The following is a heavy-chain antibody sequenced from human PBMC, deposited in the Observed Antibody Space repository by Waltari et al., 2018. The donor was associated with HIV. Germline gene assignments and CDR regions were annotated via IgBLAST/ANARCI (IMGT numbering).Heavy chain of an antibody. V-gene: IGHV3-23*01. CDR3: AKEAGYSNFITLDY. CDR2: FSASGNT. D-gene: IGHD4-4*01. Sequence: EVQLLESGGGFVQPGGSLRLSCAASGFTFSSNGMSWVRQAPGKGLEWVSAFSASGNTYYADSVKGRFTISRDDSKYTLYLQMNSLRAEDTAVYYCAKEAGYSNFITLDYWGQGTLVTVSS. CDR1: GFTFSSNG. J-gene: IGHJ4*02.